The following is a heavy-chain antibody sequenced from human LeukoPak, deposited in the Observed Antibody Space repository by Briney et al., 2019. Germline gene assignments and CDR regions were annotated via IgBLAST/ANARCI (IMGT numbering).Heavy chain of an antibody. V-gene: IGHV4-61*05. Sequence: PSETLSLTCIVSGGSIRSNSYYWGWIRQPPGKGLEWIGYIYYSGSTNYKSSLKSRVTISVDTSKNQFSLKLSSVTAADTAVYYCARTTEGGYSYGYFYYYYMDVWGKGTTVTISS. J-gene: IGHJ6*03. D-gene: IGHD5-18*01. CDR1: GGSIRSNSYY. CDR3: ARTTEGGYSYGYFYYYYMDV. CDR2: IYYSGST.